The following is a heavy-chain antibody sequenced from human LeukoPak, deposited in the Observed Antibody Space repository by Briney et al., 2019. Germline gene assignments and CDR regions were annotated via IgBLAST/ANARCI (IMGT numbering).Heavy chain of an antibody. Sequence: ASVKVSCKTSAYTFSNYGFNWVRQAPGQGLEWMGRIIPILGIANYAQKFQGRVTITADKSTSTAYMELSSLRSEDTAVYYCARASGYCSGGSCYGLFDYWGQGTLVTVSS. CDR1: AYTFSNYG. CDR3: ARASGYCSGGSCYGLFDY. V-gene: IGHV1-69*04. CDR2: IIPILGIA. D-gene: IGHD2-15*01. J-gene: IGHJ4*02.